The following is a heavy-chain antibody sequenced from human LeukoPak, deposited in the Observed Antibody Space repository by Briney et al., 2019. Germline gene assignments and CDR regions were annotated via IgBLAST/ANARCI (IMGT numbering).Heavy chain of an antibody. V-gene: IGHV4-39*07. Sequence: PSETLSLICSVTGGFLSSSNYYWAWIRPPPGKGLEWIGTVYYSGRTDYSPSLRGRVTVSMDTSKNQFSLKLNSVTASDTAVYYCAREGTRWSDENWFDPWGQGTLVTVSS. CDR1: GGFLSSSNYY. J-gene: IGHJ5*02. D-gene: IGHD2-15*01. CDR3: AREGTRWSDENWFDP. CDR2: VYYSGRT.